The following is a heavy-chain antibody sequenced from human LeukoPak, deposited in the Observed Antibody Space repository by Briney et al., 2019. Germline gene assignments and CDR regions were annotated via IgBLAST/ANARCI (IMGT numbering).Heavy chain of an antibody. V-gene: IGHV4-34*01. J-gene: IGHJ4*02. CDR1: GGSFSGYY. CDR3: ARVRTRYCGGDCYPFDY. Sequence: SETLSLTCAVYGGSFSGYYWSWIRQPQGKGLEWIGVINHSGSTNYNPSLKSRVTISVDTSKNQFSLKLSSVTAADTAVYYCARVRTRYCGGDCYPFDYWGQGTLVTVSS. D-gene: IGHD2-21*02. CDR2: INHSGST.